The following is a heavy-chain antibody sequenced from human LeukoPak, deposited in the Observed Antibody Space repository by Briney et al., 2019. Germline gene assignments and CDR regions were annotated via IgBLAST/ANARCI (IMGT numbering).Heavy chain of an antibody. J-gene: IGHJ4*02. CDR3: ARQRGTYSAYDQVY. V-gene: IGHV5-51*01. CDR1: GYNLNKYW. Sequence: GESPKIFRKSSGYNLNKYWIGRVPQVPRKGPEWMGIIFPGDSDTRYSPSFQGQVNISADKSIGTAYLQWSSLQASDTAMYYCARQRGTYSAYDQVYWGQGTLVTVSS. D-gene: IGHD5-12*01. CDR2: IFPGDSDT.